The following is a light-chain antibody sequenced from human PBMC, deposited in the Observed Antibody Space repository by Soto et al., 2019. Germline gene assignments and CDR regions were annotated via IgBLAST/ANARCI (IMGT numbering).Light chain of an antibody. V-gene: IGLV1-44*01. CDR2: SNN. J-gene: IGLJ2*01. CDR1: SSNIGKNT. Sequence: QSVLTQPPSDSGTPGQRVTISCSGSSSNIGKNTVNWYQQLPGTAPTLLIYSNNQRPSGVPDRFSGSKSGTSASLAISGLQSEDEADYYCAAWDDSLNGVVFGGGTKLTVL. CDR3: AAWDDSLNGVV.